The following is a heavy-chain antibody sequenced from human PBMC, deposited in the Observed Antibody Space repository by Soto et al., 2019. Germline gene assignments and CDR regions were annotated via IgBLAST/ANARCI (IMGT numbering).Heavy chain of an antibody. CDR2: LIPVFGTA. D-gene: IGHD3-3*01. Sequence: QVQLVQSGAEVRKPGSSVKVSCKAYGDTFTKYAITWVRQAPGQGLEWVGGLIPVFGTANYANKFQGRVTITADESTRTVYMELSSLRSEDTAVYYCARPSGGRIRYLEPFNYWGQGTQLTVSS. CDR3: ARPSGGRIRYLEPFNY. V-gene: IGHV1-69*01. J-gene: IGHJ4*02. CDR1: GDTFTKYA.